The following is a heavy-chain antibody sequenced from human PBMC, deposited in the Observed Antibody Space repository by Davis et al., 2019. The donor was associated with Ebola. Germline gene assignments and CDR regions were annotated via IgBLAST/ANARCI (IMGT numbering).Heavy chain of an antibody. CDR1: GGSFSGYY. V-gene: IGHV4-34*01. CDR3: HTYYDLDYFDS. J-gene: IGHJ4*02. D-gene: IGHD3-22*01. CDR2: INHSGST. Sequence: PSETLSLTCAVYGGSFSGYYWSWIRQPPGKGLEWIGEINHSGSTNYNPSLKSRVTISVDTSKNQFSLKLSSVTAADTAVYYCHTYYDLDYFDSWGPGTLVTVSS.